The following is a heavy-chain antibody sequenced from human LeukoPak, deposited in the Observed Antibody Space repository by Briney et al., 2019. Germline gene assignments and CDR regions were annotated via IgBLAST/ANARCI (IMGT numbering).Heavy chain of an antibody. CDR1: GGPISSYY. D-gene: IGHD6-13*01. J-gene: IGHJ6*02. Sequence: SETLSLTCTVSGGPISSYYWSWIRQPPGKGLEWIGYIYYGGSTNYNPSLKSRVTISVDTSKNQFSLKLSSVTAADTAVYYCARSPRYSSSWYARDGMDVWGQGTTVTVSS. V-gene: IGHV4-59*08. CDR3: ARSPRYSSSWYARDGMDV. CDR2: IYYGGST.